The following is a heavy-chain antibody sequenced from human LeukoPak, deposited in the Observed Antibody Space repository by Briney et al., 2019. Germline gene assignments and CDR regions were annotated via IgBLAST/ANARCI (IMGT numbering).Heavy chain of an antibody. CDR3: ARHYYDSSGYQEFDY. D-gene: IGHD3-22*01. CDR1: GGSISSSSYS. V-gene: IGHV4-39*01. Sequence: SETLSLTCTVSGGSISSSSYSWGWIRQPPGQGLEWIGSIYYSGSTYYNPSLKSRVTISVDTSKNQFSLKLSSVTAADTAVYYCARHYYDSSGYQEFDYWGQGTLVTVSS. CDR2: IYYSGST. J-gene: IGHJ4*02.